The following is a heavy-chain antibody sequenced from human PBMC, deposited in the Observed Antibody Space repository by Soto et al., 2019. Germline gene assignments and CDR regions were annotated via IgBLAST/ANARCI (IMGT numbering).Heavy chain of an antibody. CDR2: ISYDGSNK. CDR1: GFTFSSYG. CDR3: AKDLSRYSVAGI. D-gene: IGHD6-19*01. V-gene: IGHV3-30*18. Sequence: GGSLRLSCAASGFTFSSYGMHWVRQAPGKGLEWVAVISYDGSNKYYADSVKGRFTISRDNSKNTLYLQMNSLRAEDTAVYYCAKDLSRYSVAGIWGQGTMVTVSS. J-gene: IGHJ3*02.